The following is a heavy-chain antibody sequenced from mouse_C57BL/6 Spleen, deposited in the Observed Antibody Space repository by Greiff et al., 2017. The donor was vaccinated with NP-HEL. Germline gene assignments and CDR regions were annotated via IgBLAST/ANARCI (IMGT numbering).Heavy chain of an antibody. V-gene: IGHV6-6*01. CDR2: IRNKANNHAT. CDR3: TYYYGSSLYWYFDV. Sequence: EVKLVESGGGLVQPGGSMKLSCAASGFTFSDAWMDWVRQSPEKGLEWVAEIRNKANNHATYYAESVKGRFTISRDDSKSSVYLQMNSLRAEDTGIYYCTYYYGSSLYWYFDVWGTGTTVTVSS. J-gene: IGHJ1*03. CDR1: GFTFSDAW. D-gene: IGHD1-1*01.